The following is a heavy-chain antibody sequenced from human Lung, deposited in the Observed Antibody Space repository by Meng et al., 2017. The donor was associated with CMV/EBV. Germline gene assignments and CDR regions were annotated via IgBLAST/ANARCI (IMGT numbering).Heavy chain of an antibody. Sequence: SXXVSCKASGGTFSSYAISWVRQAPGQGLEWMGGIIPILGIANYAQKFQGRVTITADKSTSTAYMELSSLRSEDTAVYYCARDLNGGSPSGGWFDPWGHGTLVTVSS. CDR1: GGTFSSYA. CDR2: IIPILGIA. D-gene: IGHD2-8*01. J-gene: IGHJ5*02. CDR3: ARDLNGGSPSGGWFDP. V-gene: IGHV1-69*10.